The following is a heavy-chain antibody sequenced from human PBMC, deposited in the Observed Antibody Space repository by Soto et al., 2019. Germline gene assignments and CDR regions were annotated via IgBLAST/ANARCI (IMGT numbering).Heavy chain of an antibody. V-gene: IGHV3-23*01. Sequence: GGSLRLSCAASGFTFSSYAMSWVRQAPGKGLEWVSTISGGGGSTYYADSVKGRFTISRDNSKNTLYVQMDSLRAEDTAVYYCAKDLRSSSSRGVFDLWGQGTMVTVSS. CDR2: ISGGGGST. CDR3: AKDLRSSSSRGVFDL. J-gene: IGHJ3*01. D-gene: IGHD6-6*01. CDR1: GFTFSSYA.